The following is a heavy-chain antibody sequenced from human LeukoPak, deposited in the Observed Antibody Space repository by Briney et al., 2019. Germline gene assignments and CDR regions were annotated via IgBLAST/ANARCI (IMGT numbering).Heavy chain of an antibody. D-gene: IGHD1-26*01. CDR1: GYTFTSYY. CDR2: INPSGGST. Sequence: ASVKVSCKASGYTFTSYYVHWVRQAPGQGLEWMGIINPSGGSTSYAQKFQGRVTMTTDMSTSADYMELSSLRSEDTAVYYCARDGMGATPPNDAFDIWGQGTMVTVSS. V-gene: IGHV1-46*01. CDR3: ARDGMGATPPNDAFDI. J-gene: IGHJ3*02.